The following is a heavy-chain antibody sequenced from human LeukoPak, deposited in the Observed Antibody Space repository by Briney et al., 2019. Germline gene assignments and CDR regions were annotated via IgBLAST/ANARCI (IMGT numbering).Heavy chain of an antibody. CDR2: IYHSGST. CDR1: GGSISSGGYY. D-gene: IGHD2-21*02. J-gene: IGHJ3*02. CDR3: AREGAVVVTATDAFDI. Sequence: PSETLSLTCTVSGGSISSGGYYWSWIRQPPGKGLEWIGYIYHSGSTYYNPSLKSRVTISVDRSKNQFSLRLSSVTAADTAVYYCAREGAVVVTATDAFDIWGQGTMVTVSS. V-gene: IGHV4-30-2*01.